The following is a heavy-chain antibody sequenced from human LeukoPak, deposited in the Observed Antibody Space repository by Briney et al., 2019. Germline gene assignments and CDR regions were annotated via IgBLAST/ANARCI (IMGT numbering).Heavy chain of an antibody. Sequence: GGSLRLSCAVSGFTVSSNYMTWVRQAPGKGLEWVSVIYSGGSIYYADSVKGRFTISRDISKNTVDLQLNSLRAEDKAVYYCASGKETSMAQGYWGQGTLVTVSS. D-gene: IGHD5-18*01. J-gene: IGHJ4*02. CDR2: IYSGGSI. CDR3: ASGKETSMAQGY. V-gene: IGHV3-53*01. CDR1: GFTVSSNY.